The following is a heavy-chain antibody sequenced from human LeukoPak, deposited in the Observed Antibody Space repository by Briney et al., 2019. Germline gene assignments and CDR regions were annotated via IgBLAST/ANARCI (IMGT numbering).Heavy chain of an antibody. D-gene: IGHD4-17*01. Sequence: GGSLRLTCAASGFTFSSYSMNWIRQAPGKGLEWVSSISSSSSYIYYADSVKGRFTISRDNAKNSLYLQMNSLRAEDRAVYYCARGPYGDYGDYWGQGTLVTVSS. CDR2: ISSSSSYI. V-gene: IGHV3-21*01. CDR3: ARGPYGDYGDY. J-gene: IGHJ4*02. CDR1: GFTFSSYS.